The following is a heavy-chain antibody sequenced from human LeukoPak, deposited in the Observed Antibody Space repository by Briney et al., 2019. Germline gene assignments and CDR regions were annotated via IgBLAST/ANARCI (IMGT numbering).Heavy chain of an antibody. V-gene: IGHV1-2*02. Sequence: GASVTVSCTASGYSFTVYYMDWVRQAPGQGLEWMGWINPNSGGTDYAQKLQGRVTMTTDTSTSTAYMELRSLRSDDTAVYYCARDISRAQYYYGSGSYSPSFDYWGQGTLVTVSS. CDR1: GYSFTVYY. CDR2: INPNSGGT. CDR3: ARDISRAQYYYGSGSYSPSFDY. D-gene: IGHD3-10*01. J-gene: IGHJ4*02.